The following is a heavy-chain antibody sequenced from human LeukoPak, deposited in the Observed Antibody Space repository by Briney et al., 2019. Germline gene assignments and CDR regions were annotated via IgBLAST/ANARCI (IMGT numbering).Heavy chain of an antibody. CDR3: ARDNSYGYSFFDY. V-gene: IGHV3-20*04. CDR1: GFTFDDYG. J-gene: IGHJ4*02. D-gene: IGHD5-18*01. Sequence: GGSLRLSCAASGFTFDDYGLTWVRQAPGKGLEWVSIINWNGGSTAYADSVKGRFTISRDNAKNSLYLQMNNLRAEDTALYYCARDNSYGYSFFDYWGQGTLVTVSS. CDR2: INWNGGST.